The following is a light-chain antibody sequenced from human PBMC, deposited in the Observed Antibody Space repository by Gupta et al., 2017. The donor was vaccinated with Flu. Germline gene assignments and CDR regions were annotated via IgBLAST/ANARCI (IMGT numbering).Light chain of an antibody. V-gene: IGKV3-15*01. Sequence: SPATLSVYPGESATLSCRASQTVSSNVAWYQQKPGQAPRLLIYDSSTRATGIPARFSGSGSGTEFTLTISSLQSEDYALYFWQQDDDLHSFGGGTTVGVK. CDR2: DSS. CDR3: QQDDDLHS. J-gene: IGKJ4*01. CDR1: QTVSSN.